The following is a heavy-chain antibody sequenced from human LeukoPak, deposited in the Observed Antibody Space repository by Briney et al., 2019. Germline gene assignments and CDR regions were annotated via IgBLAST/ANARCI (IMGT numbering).Heavy chain of an antibody. Sequence: SETPSLTCAVYGGSFSGYYWSWIRQPPGKGLEWIGEINHSGSTNYNPSLKSRVTISVDTSKNQFSLKLSSVTAADTAVYYCARGSSWYFDYWGQGTLVTVSS. CDR3: ARGSSWYFDY. D-gene: IGHD6-13*01. CDR2: INHSGST. J-gene: IGHJ4*02. V-gene: IGHV4-34*01. CDR1: GGSFSGYY.